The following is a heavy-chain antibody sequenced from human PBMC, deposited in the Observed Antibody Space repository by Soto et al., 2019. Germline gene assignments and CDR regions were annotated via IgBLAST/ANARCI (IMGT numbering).Heavy chain of an antibody. Sequence: GGSLRLSCAASRFTFSSYWMSWVRQAPGKGLEWVANIKQDGSEKYYVDSVKGRFTISRDNAKNSLYLQMNSLRAEDTAVYCCAIDNGDDFWSGYPKPYYFDYWGQGTLVTVSS. V-gene: IGHV3-7*05. CDR1: RFTFSSYW. CDR2: IKQDGSEK. J-gene: IGHJ4*02. D-gene: IGHD3-3*01. CDR3: AIDNGDDFWSGYPKPYYFDY.